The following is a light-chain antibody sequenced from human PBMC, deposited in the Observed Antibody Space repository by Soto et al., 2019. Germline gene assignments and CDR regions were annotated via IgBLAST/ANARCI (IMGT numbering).Light chain of an antibody. CDR1: QDIATY. Sequence: IQMTQSPSSLSASVGNRVTITCQASQDIATYSNLNPRKPAKHPNHPLYDGSNFATGIPSRFLRGRSESHFAFTNNILQPEEIATYYFQQYDNLHPTWTFGQGTKVDSK. CDR3: QQYDNLHPTWT. V-gene: IGKV1-33*01. CDR2: DGS. J-gene: IGKJ1*01.